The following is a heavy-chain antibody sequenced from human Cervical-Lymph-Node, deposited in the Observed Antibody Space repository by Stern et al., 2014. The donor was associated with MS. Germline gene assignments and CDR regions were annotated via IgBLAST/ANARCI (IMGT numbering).Heavy chain of an antibody. CDR2: INPSGGST. J-gene: IGHJ6*02. CDR1: GYTFTSYY. CDR3: ARGGYSYGSTTRYYYYGMDV. Sequence: QVQLVQSGAEVKKPGASVKVSCKASGYTFTSYYMHWVPQAPGQGLEWMGIINPSGGSTSYAQKFQGRVTMTRDTSTSTVYMELSSLRSEDTAVYYCARGGYSYGSTTRYYYYGMDVWGQGTTVTVSS. V-gene: IGHV1-46*03. D-gene: IGHD5-18*01.